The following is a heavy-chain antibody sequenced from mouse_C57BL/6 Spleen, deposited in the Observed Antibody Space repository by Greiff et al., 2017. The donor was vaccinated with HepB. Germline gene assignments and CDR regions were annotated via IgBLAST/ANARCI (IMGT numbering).Heavy chain of an antibody. J-gene: IGHJ3*01. CDR2: IDPSDSYT. Sequence: QVQLQQPGAELVKPGASVKLSCKASGYTFTSYWMQWVKQRPGQGLEWIGEIDPSDSYTNYNQKFKGKATLTVDTSSSTAYMQLSSLTSEDSAVYYCARGFSQYMFAYWGQGTLVTVSA. V-gene: IGHV1-50*01. CDR3: ARGFSQYMFAY. D-gene: IGHD1-3*01. CDR1: GYTFTSYW.